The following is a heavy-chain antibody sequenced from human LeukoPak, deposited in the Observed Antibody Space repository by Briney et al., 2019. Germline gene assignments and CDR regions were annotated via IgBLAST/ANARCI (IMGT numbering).Heavy chain of an antibody. CDR1: GGSISSGSYY. CDR3: ARPGFGRFLDY. V-gene: IGHV4-39*01. Sequence: SETPSLTCTVSGGSISSGSYYWGWIRQPPGKGLEWIGSIYYSGSTYYNPSLKSRVTISVDTSKNQFTLKLSSVTAADTAMYYCARPGFGRFLDYWGQGTLVTVSS. D-gene: IGHD3-10*01. CDR2: IYYSGST. J-gene: IGHJ4*02.